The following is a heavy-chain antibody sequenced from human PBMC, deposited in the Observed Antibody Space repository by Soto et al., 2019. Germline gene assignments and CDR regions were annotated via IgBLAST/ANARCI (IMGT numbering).Heavy chain of an antibody. CDR2: IIPIFGTA. Sequence: GASVKVSCQASEGTFISYAISWLRQAPRQGLEWMGGIIPIFGTANYAQKFQGRVTITADKSTSTAYMELSSLRSEDTAVYYCATDEMATSNPYYYHGMDVWGQGTTVTVSS. V-gene: IGHV1-69*06. CDR1: EGTFISYA. CDR3: ATDEMATSNPYYYHGMDV. J-gene: IGHJ6*02. D-gene: IGHD5-12*01.